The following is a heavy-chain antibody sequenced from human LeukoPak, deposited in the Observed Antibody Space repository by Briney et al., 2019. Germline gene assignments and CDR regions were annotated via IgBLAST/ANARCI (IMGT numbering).Heavy chain of an antibody. J-gene: IGHJ4*02. CDR3: ASGYYDSSGYYFPHY. V-gene: IGHV3-21*01. Sequence: GGSLRLSCAASGFTFSSYSMNGVRQAPGKGLEWVSSIRSSSSYIYYADSVKGRFTISRDNAKNSLYLQMNSLRAEDTAVYYCASGYYDSSGYYFPHYWGQGIPVTVSS. CDR2: IRSSSSYI. CDR1: GFTFSSYS. D-gene: IGHD3-22*01.